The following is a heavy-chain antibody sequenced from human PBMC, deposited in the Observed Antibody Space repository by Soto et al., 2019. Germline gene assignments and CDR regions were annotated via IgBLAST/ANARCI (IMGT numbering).Heavy chain of an antibody. CDR2: ITDTGGEA. J-gene: IGHJ4*02. CDR3: ARGSTDSYPGSRIFDL. Sequence: GGSLRLSCVASGLTFGSRAMSWVRQAPGEGLQWVSTITDTGGEAKYTDSVRGRFVISRDNSKKILYLQMTSLTAEDSAMYFCARGSTDSYPGSRIFDLWGRGTMLTL. CDR1: GLTFGSRA. D-gene: IGHD3-10*01. V-gene: IGHV3-23*01.